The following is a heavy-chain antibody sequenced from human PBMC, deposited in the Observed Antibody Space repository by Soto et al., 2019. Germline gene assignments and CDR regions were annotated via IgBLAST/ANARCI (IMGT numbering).Heavy chain of an antibody. Sequence: PSETLSLTCTVSGGSISSSSYYWGWIRQPPGKGLEWIGSIYYSGSTYYNPSLKSRVTISVDTSKNQFSLKLSSVTAADTAVYYCARDDSGFSGRHYIDYFNYRAQGAPVTVSS. J-gene: IGHJ4*02. CDR2: IYYSGST. CDR3: ARDDSGFSGRHYIDYFNY. V-gene: IGHV4-39*02. D-gene: IGHD1-26*01. CDR1: GGSISSSSYY.